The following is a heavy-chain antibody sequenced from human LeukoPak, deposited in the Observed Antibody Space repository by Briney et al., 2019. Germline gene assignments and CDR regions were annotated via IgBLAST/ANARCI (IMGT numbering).Heavy chain of an antibody. CDR3: AKASGYSYGEFDY. D-gene: IGHD5-18*01. CDR1: GFTFSSYA. CDR2: ISGSGGST. Sequence: GGSLRLSCAASGFTFSSYAMSWVRQAPGKGLEWVSAISGSGGSTYYADSVKGRFTISRDNSENTLYLQMNSLRAEDTAVYYCAKASGYSYGEFDYWGQGTLVTVSS. V-gene: IGHV3-23*01. J-gene: IGHJ4*02.